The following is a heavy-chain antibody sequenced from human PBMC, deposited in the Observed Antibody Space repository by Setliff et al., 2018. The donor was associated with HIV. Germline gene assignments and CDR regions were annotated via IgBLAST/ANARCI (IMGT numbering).Heavy chain of an antibody. J-gene: IGHJ3*02. Sequence: SETLSLTCTVSDSAMDSYYWSWVRQSPGRGLEYIGYIYWTGKTDYNPSLKSRVTISLDTSGNQFSLKLNSVTGADTAVYYCASPGPNYDGSAFDIWGQGTMVTVSS. D-gene: IGHD3-10*01. CDR1: DSAMDSYY. CDR3: ASPGPNYDGSAFDI. CDR2: IYWTGKT. V-gene: IGHV4-59*12.